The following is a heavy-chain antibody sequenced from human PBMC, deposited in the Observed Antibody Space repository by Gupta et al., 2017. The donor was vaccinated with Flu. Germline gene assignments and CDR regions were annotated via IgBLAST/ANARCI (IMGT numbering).Heavy chain of an antibody. J-gene: IGHJ4*02. Sequence: QPGGSLRLSCAASAFTFSSDWMHWVRQVPGEGLVWVSRTNPDGTTTYADFVKGRFTISRDNTKKTVYLQMNALTVEDTAVYFCAREANCDGGCFHLDYWGQGVLVTVSS. V-gene: IGHV3-74*01. CDR2: TNPDGTT. D-gene: IGHD2-21*02. CDR3: AREANCDGGCFHLDY. CDR1: AFTFSSDW.